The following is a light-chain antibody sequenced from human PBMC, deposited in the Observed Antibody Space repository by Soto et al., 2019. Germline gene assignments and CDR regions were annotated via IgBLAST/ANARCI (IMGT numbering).Light chain of an antibody. J-gene: IGKJ5*01. Sequence: DIQMTQSPSSLTASVGDSVTITFQASQDITNYLNCYQQKPGKAPKLLIYDASNLEPGVPSRFSGRGSGADFTFSISSLQPEDIATYYCQQYDDIPPTFGQGTRLEIK. CDR3: QQYDDIPPT. V-gene: IGKV1-33*01. CDR2: DAS. CDR1: QDITNY.